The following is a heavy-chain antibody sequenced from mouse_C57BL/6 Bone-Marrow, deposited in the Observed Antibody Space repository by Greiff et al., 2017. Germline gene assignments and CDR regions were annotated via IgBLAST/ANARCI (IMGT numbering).Heavy chain of an antibody. Sequence: EVKLVESGGGLVQPGGSLSLSCAASGFTFTDYYMSWVRQPPGKALAWLGFIRNKANGYTTEYSASVKGRFTISRDNSQSILYLQMNALRAEDSATYYCARFYGSSFPWFAYWGQGTLVTVSA. CDR2: IRNKANGYTT. J-gene: IGHJ3*01. V-gene: IGHV7-3*01. CDR1: GFTFTDYY. D-gene: IGHD1-1*01. CDR3: ARFYGSSFPWFAY.